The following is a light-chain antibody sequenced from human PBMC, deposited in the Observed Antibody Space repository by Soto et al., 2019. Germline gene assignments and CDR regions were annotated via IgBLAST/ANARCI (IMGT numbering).Light chain of an antibody. V-gene: IGLV3-1*01. CDR3: QAWDSSTGGV. Sequence: SYELTQPPSVTVCPGQTASITCSGDKLGDKYACWYQQKPGQSPVLVIYQDSKRPSGIPERFSGSNSGNTATLTISGTQAMDEADDYCQAWDSSTGGVFGTGTKLTVL. CDR2: QDS. J-gene: IGLJ1*01. CDR1: KLGDKY.